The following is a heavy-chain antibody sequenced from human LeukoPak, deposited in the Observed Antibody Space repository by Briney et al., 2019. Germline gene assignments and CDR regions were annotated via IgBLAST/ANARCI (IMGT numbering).Heavy chain of an antibody. V-gene: IGHV1-46*01. CDR2: INPSGGST. Sequence: ASVKVSCKASGYTFTSYCMHWVRQAPGQGLEWMGIINPSGGSTSYAQKFQGRVTITADESTSTAYMELSSLRSEDTAVYYCARVGYSYGFYYFNYWGQGTLVTVSS. J-gene: IGHJ4*02. CDR1: GYTFTSYC. CDR3: ARVGYSYGFYYFNY. D-gene: IGHD5-18*01.